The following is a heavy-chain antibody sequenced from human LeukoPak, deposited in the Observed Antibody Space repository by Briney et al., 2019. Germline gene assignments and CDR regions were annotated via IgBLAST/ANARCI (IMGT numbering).Heavy chain of an antibody. J-gene: IGHJ4*02. D-gene: IGHD4-17*01. CDR3: ARDPTTVATFGDY. CDR2: IYHSGST. Sequence: PSETLSLTCAVSGYSISSGYYWAWIRQPPGKGLEWIGSIYHSGSTHYNLSLKSRVTISVDTSKNQFSLKLTSVTAADTAVYYCARDPTTVATFGDYWGQGTLVTVSS. CDR1: GYSISSGYY. V-gene: IGHV4-38-2*02.